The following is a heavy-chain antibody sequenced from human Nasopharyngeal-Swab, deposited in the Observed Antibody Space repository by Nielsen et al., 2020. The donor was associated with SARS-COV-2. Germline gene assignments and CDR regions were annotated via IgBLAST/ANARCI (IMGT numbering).Heavy chain of an antibody. CDR3: ARGYHSSSLDY. V-gene: IGHV4-34*01. Sequence: SETLSLTCAVYGGSFSGYYWSWIRQPPGKGLEWIGEINHSGSTSYNPSLKSRVTISVDTSKNQFSLKLSSVTAADTAVYYCARGYHSSSLDYWGQGTLVTVSS. CDR1: GGSFSGYY. D-gene: IGHD6-13*01. J-gene: IGHJ4*02. CDR2: INHSGST.